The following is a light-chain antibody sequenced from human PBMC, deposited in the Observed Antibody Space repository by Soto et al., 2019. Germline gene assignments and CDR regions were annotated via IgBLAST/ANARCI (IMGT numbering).Light chain of an antibody. CDR3: LQDYDYPLT. J-gene: IGKJ3*01. Sequence: AIQMTQSPSSLSASVGDRVTITCRASQGIKNDLGWYQQKPGKAPKLLIYAASSLQSGVPSRFTGSGSGTDFTLTITSLQPADFGTYYCLQDYDYPLTFGPGTKVDLK. CDR1: QGIKND. CDR2: AAS. V-gene: IGKV1-6*01.